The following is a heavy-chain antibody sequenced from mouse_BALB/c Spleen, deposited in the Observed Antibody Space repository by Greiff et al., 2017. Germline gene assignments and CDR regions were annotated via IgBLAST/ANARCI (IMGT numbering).Heavy chain of an antibody. D-gene: IGHD2-14*01. V-gene: IGHV2-9*02. J-gene: IGHJ4*01. CDR2: IWAGGST. Sequence: VLLVQSGPGLVAPSHRLTITCTASGFSLTSYGVHWVSQPPGKGLEWLGVIWAGGSTNYNSALMSRLSISKDNSKSQVFLKMNSLQTDDTAMYYCARGPYDDGDYYAMDYWGQGTSVTVSS. CDR1: GFSLTSYG. CDR3: ARGPYDDGDYYAMDY.